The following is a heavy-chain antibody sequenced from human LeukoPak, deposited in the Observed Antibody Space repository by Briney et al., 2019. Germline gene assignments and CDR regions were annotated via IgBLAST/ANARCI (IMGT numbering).Heavy chain of an antibody. D-gene: IGHD4-17*01. CDR1: GFTFSSYA. CDR3: AKATVTTWGNWFDP. V-gene: IGHV3-23*01. CDR2: ISGSGGST. Sequence: GGSLKLSCAASGFTFSSYAMSWVGQPPGKGLEWVSAISGSGGSTYYADSVKGRFTLSRDNSKNTLYLQMNSLRAEDTAVYYCAKATVTTWGNWFDPWGQGTLVTVSS. J-gene: IGHJ5*02.